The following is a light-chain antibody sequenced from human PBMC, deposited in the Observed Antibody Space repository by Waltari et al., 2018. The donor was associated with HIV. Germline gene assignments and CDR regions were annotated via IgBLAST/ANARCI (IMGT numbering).Light chain of an antibody. J-gene: IGKJ5*01. Sequence: EIVLTQSPATLSLSPGERATLSWRASQSVATYLAWYKHKPGQTPRPLMSHASTRATGIPARFSGRGSGTDFTLTISSLEPEDFAIDDCQQRAISPGTFGHGTRLDIK. CDR2: HAS. V-gene: IGKV3-11*01. CDR3: QQRAISPGT. CDR1: QSVATY.